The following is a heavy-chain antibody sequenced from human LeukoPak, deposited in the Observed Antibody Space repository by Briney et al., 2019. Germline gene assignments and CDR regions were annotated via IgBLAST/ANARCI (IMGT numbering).Heavy chain of an antibody. V-gene: IGHV4-34*01. CDR1: GGSFSGYY. D-gene: IGHD1-26*01. J-gene: IGHJ4*02. Sequence: PSETLSLTCAVYGGSFSGYYWSWIRQPPGKGLEWIGEINYSGSTNYNPSLRSRVTISVDTSKNQFSLKLSSVTAADTAVYYCARVAVGAPYFDYWGQGTLVTVSS. CDR2: INYSGST. CDR3: ARVAVGAPYFDY.